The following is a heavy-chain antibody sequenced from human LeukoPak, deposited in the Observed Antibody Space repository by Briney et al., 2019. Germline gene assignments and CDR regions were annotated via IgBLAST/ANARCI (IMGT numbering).Heavy chain of an antibody. CDR3: AKVEGGTTPQFDP. CDR1: GFTFSSFS. CDR2: ISTSSSYI. Sequence: GGSLRLSCPASGFTFSSFSMNWVRQAPGKGLEWVSSISTSSSYIYYADSVKGRFTISRDNAKNSLYLQMNSLRAEDTAVYYCAKVEGGTTPQFDPWGQGTLVTVSS. V-gene: IGHV3-21*04. J-gene: IGHJ5*02. D-gene: IGHD1-1*01.